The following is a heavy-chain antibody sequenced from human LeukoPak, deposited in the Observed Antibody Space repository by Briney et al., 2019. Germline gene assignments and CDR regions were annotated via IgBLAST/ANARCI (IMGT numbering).Heavy chain of an antibody. V-gene: IGHV3-23*01. J-gene: IGHJ4*02. CDR2: ISASGGST. CDR3: ARELEIAVSGTLGY. D-gene: IGHD6-19*01. CDR1: GFTFSSFA. Sequence: PGGSLRLSCAASGFTFSSFATSWVRQAPGKGLEWVSGISASGGSTYYADSVKGRFTISRDHSKNTLYLQMKSLRAEDTAVYYCARELEIAVSGTLGYWGQGTLVTVSS.